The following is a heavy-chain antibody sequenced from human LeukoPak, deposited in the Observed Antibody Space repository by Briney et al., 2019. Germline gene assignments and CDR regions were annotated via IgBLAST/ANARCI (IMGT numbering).Heavy chain of an antibody. CDR3: ARDVEGGTFDI. V-gene: IGHV3-7*05. J-gene: IGHJ3*02. D-gene: IGHD3-16*01. Sequence: PGGSLRLSCAASGFTFRRFWMNWVRQAPGRRLEWVANIDQGGGRNNYVESVKGRFTISRDNAKTSLFLEMSSLRADDTAVYFCARDVEGGTFDIWGQGTTVTVSS. CDR2: IDQGGGRN. CDR1: GFTFRRFW.